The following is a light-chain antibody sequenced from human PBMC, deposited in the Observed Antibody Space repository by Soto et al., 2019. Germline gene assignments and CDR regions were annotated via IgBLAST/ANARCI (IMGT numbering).Light chain of an antibody. CDR1: QSISRY. CDR3: QQGYSAPWT. Sequence: DIQMAQSPSSLSASVGDRGTITCRCDQSISRYLNWYQEKPGRAPNLLIYSASTLQSGVPSRFSGSGSETDFTLTISSLQPEDFATYYCQQGYSAPWTFGQGTKVDI. J-gene: IGKJ1*01. CDR2: SAS. V-gene: IGKV1-39*01.